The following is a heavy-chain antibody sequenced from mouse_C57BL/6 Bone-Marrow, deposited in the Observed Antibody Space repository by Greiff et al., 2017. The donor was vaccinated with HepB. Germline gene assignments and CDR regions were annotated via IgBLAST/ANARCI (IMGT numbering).Heavy chain of an antibody. D-gene: IGHD2-3*01. J-gene: IGHJ4*01. V-gene: IGHV5-17*01. Sequence: EVQVVESGGGLVKPGGSLKLSCAASGFTFSDYGMHWVRQAPEKGLEWVAYISSGSSTNYYADTVKGRFTISRDNAKNTLFLQMTSLRSEDTAMYYCARSWLLPYAMDYWGQGTSVTVSS. CDR2: ISSGSSTN. CDR1: GFTFSDYG. CDR3: ARSWLLPYAMDY.